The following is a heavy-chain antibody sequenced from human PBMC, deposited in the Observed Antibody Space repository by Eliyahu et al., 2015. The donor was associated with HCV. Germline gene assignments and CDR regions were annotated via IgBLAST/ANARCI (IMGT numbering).Heavy chain of an antibody. CDR1: GFPFSPYX. V-gene: IGHV3-21*01. CDR3: ARDRFLEWLLTDPFGYFDL. D-gene: IGHD3-3*01. J-gene: IGHJ2*01. Sequence: EVQLVESGGGLVKPGESLRLXCAASGFPFSPYXMNWVRQPPGKGLEWVSSISSSSSYIYYADSVKGRFTISRDNAKNSLYLQMHSLRAEDTAVYYCARDRFLEWLLTDPFGYFDLWGRGTLVTVSS. CDR2: ISSSSSYI.